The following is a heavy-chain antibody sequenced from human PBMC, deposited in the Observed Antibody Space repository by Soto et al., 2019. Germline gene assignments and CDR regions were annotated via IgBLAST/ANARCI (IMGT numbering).Heavy chain of an antibody. CDR2: IIPIFGTA. V-gene: IGHV1-69*01. CDR1: GGTFSSYA. D-gene: IGHD3-22*01. J-gene: IGHJ3*02. CDR3: ARLRLRDYYDSSGYHDAFDI. Sequence: QVQLVQSGAEVKKPGSSVKVSCKASGGTFSSYAISWVRQAPGQGLEWMGGIIPIFGTANYAQKFQGRVTITADESTSTAYMELSSLRSEDTVVYYCARLRLRDYYDSSGYHDAFDIWGQGTMVTVSS.